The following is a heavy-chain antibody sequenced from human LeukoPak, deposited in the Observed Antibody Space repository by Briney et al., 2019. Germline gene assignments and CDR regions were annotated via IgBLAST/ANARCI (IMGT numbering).Heavy chain of an antibody. D-gene: IGHD6-13*01. CDR3: ARLTSLGYSSSN. CDR2: ISGSGGST. V-gene: IGHV3-23*01. CDR1: GFTFSSYA. Sequence: GGSLRLSCAASGFTFSSYAMSWVRQAPGKGLEWVSAISGSGGSTYYADSVKGRFTISRDNSKNTLYLQMNSLRAEDTAVYYCARLTSLGYSSSNWGQGTLVTVSS. J-gene: IGHJ4*02.